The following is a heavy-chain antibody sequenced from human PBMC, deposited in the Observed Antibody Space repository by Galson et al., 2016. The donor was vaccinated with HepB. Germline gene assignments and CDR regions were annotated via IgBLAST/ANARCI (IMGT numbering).Heavy chain of an antibody. Sequence: SLRLSCAASGLIFRSYSMNWVRQAPGKGLEWVSYISSTSSTIFYADPVKGRFTISRDIAKNSLYLQMNSLRDEDTAVYYCARDQGTYCSGGNCYGSGALDIWGQGTMVTVSS. CDR2: ISSTSSTI. J-gene: IGHJ3*02. CDR3: ARDQGTYCSGGNCYGSGALDI. V-gene: IGHV3-48*02. CDR1: GLIFRSYS. D-gene: IGHD2-15*01.